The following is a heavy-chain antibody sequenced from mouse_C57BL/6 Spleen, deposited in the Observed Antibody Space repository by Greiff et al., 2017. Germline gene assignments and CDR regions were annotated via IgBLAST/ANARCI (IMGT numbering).Heavy chain of an antibody. Sequence: EVKLVESGPELVKPGASVKISCKASGYSFTDYNMNWVKQSNGKSLEWIGVINPNYGTTSYNQKFKGKATLTVDQSSSTAYMQLNSLTSEDSAVYYCARSKATEGYFDYWGQGTTLTVSS. D-gene: IGHD3-2*02. CDR3: ARSKATEGYFDY. CDR2: INPNYGTT. V-gene: IGHV1-39*01. J-gene: IGHJ2*01. CDR1: GYSFTDYN.